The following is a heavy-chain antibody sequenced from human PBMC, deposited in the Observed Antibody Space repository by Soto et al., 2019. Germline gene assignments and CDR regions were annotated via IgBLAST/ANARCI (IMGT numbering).Heavy chain of an antibody. CDR1: GGSISSYY. J-gene: IGHJ6*02. D-gene: IGHD1-26*01. V-gene: IGHV4-59*01. Sequence: SETLSLTCTVSGGSISSYYWSWIRQPPGKGLEWIGYIYYSGSTNYNPSLKSRVTISVDTSKNQFSLKLSSVTAADTAVYYCARFQESGSYSGYYYYYCGMVVWGQGTTVTVSS. CDR2: IYYSGST. CDR3: ARFQESGSYSGYYYYYCGMVV.